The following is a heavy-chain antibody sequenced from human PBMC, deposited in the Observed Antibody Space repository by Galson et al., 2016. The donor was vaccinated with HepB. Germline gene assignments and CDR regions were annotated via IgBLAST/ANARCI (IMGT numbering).Heavy chain of an antibody. CDR2: VYHSGST. CDR3: ARVSYYYGSGSYYGTESFDY. CDR1: RGAINYSNW. V-gene: IGHV4-4*02. D-gene: IGHD3-10*01. J-gene: IGHJ4*02. Sequence: SETLSLTCAVSRGAINYSNWWSWVRQPPGGGLEWIGEVYHSGSTIYNPSLKSRVTISIDRSKNQFSLRLSSVTAADTAVYYCARVSYYYGSGSYYGTESFDYWGPGTLVTVSS.